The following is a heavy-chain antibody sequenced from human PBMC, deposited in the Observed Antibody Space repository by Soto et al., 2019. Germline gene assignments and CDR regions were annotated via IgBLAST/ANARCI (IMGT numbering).Heavy chain of an antibody. CDR1: GYTFTSYA. CDR2: INAGNGNT. D-gene: IGHD3-10*01. J-gene: IGHJ4*02. V-gene: IGHV1-3*01. Sequence: ASVKVSCKASGYTFTSYAMHWVRQAPGQRLEWMGWINAGNGNTKYSQKFQGRVTITRDTSASTAYMELSSLRSEDTAVYYCARAVAMVRGVFDYWGQGTLVTAPQ. CDR3: ARAVAMVRGVFDY.